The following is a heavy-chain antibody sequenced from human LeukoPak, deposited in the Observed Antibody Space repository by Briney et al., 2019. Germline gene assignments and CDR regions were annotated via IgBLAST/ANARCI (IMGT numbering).Heavy chain of an antibody. CDR3: ARRGYASSWSFDY. J-gene: IGHJ4*02. Sequence: SETLSLTCTVSGGSISGYYWNWVRQPPGKGLEWIGYIYYSGSTKYNPSLKSRVTISVDASKNQFSLKLSSVTAADTAVYYCARRGYASSWSFDYWGQGTLVTVSS. V-gene: IGHV4-59*08. CDR2: IYYSGST. D-gene: IGHD6-13*01. CDR1: GGSISGYY.